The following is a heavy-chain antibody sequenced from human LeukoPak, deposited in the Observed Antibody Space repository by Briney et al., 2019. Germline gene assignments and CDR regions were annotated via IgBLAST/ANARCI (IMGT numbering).Heavy chain of an antibody. J-gene: IGHJ5*02. Sequence: GGSLRLSCAASGFTFSNAWMSWVRRAPGKGLEWVGRIKSKTDGGTTDYAAPVKGRFTISRDDSKNTLYLQMNSLKTEDTAVYYCTTSWISKNWFDPWGQGTLVTVSS. CDR2: IKSKTDGGTT. CDR3: TTSWISKNWFDP. D-gene: IGHD2-2*03. CDR1: GFTFSNAW. V-gene: IGHV3-15*01.